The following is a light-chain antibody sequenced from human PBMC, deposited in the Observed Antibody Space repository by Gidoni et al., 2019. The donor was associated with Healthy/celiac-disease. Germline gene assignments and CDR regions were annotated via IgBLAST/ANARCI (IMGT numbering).Light chain of an antibody. CDR2: AAS. J-gene: IGKJ4*01. CDR1: QSISSY. V-gene: IGKV1-39*01. Sequence: DIQMTQSPSSLSASVGDRVTITCRASQSISSYLNWYQQKPGKATKLLIDAASSLQSGVPSRFSGRGSGTDFTLTSSSLQPEDFATYYCQQSYSTPLTFGGGTKVEIK. CDR3: QQSYSTPLT.